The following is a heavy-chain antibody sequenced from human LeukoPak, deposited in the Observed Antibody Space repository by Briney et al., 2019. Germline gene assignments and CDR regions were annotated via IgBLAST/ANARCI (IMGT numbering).Heavy chain of an antibody. Sequence: SETLSLTCSLSGGSVNDYYWSWIRQPPGKGLEWIGHVYYSGTGEYNPSLKSRVTIVMDTPNNQFSLSLNSVTAEDTAVYYCARASRHYYTLGGKLSSWSGAMDVWGQGTTVTVSS. V-gene: IGHV4-59*02. CDR3: ARASRHYYTLGGKLSSWSGAMDV. CDR1: GGSVNDYY. CDR2: VYYSGTG. J-gene: IGHJ6*02. D-gene: IGHD3-9*01.